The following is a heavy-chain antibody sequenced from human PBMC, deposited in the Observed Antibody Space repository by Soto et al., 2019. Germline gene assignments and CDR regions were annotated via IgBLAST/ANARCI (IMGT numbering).Heavy chain of an antibody. V-gene: IGHV1-24*01. CDR3: ATTNREKQWLGKYYYGMDV. D-gene: IGHD6-19*01. CDR2: FEPEDGET. Sequence: SAKVSCLVSGFNLPELSMHPLRQAPGTGLEWTGGFEPEDGETIYAQKFQGGVTMTEDTSTDTAYMELSSLRSEDTAVYYCATTNREKQWLGKYYYGMDVWGQGTTVTVSS. J-gene: IGHJ6*02. CDR1: GFNLPELS.